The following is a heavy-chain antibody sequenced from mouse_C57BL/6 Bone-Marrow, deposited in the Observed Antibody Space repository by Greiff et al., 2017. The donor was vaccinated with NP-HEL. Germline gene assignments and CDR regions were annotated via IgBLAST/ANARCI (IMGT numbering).Heavy chain of an antibody. CDR1: GFSLTSYG. J-gene: IGHJ2*01. V-gene: IGHV2-2*01. D-gene: IGHD2-10*01. Sequence: VQLQESGPGLVQPSQSLSITCTVSGFSLTSYGVHWVRQSPGKGLEWLGVIWSGGSTDYNAAFISRLSISKDNSKSQVFFKMNSLQADDTAIYYCARGLLHYFDYWGQGTTLTVSS. CDR3: ARGLLHYFDY. CDR2: IWSGGST.